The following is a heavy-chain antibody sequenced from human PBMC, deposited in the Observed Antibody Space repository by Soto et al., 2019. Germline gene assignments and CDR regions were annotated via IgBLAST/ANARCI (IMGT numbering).Heavy chain of an antibody. J-gene: IGHJ4*02. CDR3: ARGRGYCSSTSCAYYFDY. CDR2: IIPILGIA. V-gene: IGHV1-69*02. CDR1: GGTFSSYT. Sequence: GASVKVSCKASGGTFSSYTISWVRQAPGQGLEWMGRIIPILGIANYAQKFQGRVTITADKSTSTAYMELSSLRSEDTAVYYCARGRGYCSSTSCAYYFDYWGQGTLVTVSS. D-gene: IGHD2-2*01.